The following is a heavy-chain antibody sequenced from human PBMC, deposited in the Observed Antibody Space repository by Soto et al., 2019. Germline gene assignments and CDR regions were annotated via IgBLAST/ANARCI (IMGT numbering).Heavy chain of an antibody. CDR3: ARGEIGNGYGMDI. D-gene: IGHD2-8*01. CDR2: IYPSGST. J-gene: IGHJ6*02. CDR1: GGSISRYC. Sequence: SEALSVTCTVSGGSISRYCWRWIRQPSGKGLEWTGRIYPSGSTNYSPSLKSRVTMSVDTSKNQLSLKLSSVTAADTAVYYCARGEIGNGYGMDIWGQGTTVT. V-gene: IGHV4-4*07.